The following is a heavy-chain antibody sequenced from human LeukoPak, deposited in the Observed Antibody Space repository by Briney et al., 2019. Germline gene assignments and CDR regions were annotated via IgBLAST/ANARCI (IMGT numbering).Heavy chain of an antibody. V-gene: IGHV1-3*01. CDR1: GFTFSSYA. D-gene: IGHD2-21*01. CDR3: ARGDWRWYFDL. J-gene: IGHJ2*01. CDR2: INGGSGTT. Sequence: EASVKVSCKASGFTFSSYAFHWVRQAPGQSLEWMGCINGGSGTTRFSERFQGRGSITRDASATTAYMDLRSLTSEDTAVYFCARGDWRWYFDLWGRGTLVTVSS.